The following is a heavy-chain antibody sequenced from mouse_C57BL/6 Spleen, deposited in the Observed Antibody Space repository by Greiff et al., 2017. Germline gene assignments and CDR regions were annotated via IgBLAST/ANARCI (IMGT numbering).Heavy chain of an antibody. V-gene: IGHV5-9*01. CDR3: ARHGHYYGSSSFAY. CDR2: ISGGGGNT. D-gene: IGHD1-1*01. J-gene: IGHJ3*01. CDR1: GFTFSSYT. Sequence: DVKLVESGGGLVKPGGSLKLSCAASGFTFSSYTMSWVRQTPEKRLEWVATISGGGGNTYYPASVKGRFTISRDNAKNTLYLQMSSLRSEDTALYYCARHGHYYGSSSFAYWGQGTLVTVSA.